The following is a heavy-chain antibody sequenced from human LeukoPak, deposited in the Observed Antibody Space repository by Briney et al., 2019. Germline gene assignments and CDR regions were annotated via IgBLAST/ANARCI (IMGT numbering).Heavy chain of an antibody. J-gene: IGHJ4*02. CDR3: AKEHTTVTRYVDY. Sequence: GGSLRLSCAASGFTFSSYSMQWVRQAPGKGLEWVAIISYDGTYQFYTDSLKGRFTISRDNSKNTVYLQMNSLRPDDTAVYYCAKEHTTVTRYVDYWGQGTLVTVSS. CDR2: ISYDGTYQ. V-gene: IGHV3-30*18. CDR1: GFTFSSYS. D-gene: IGHD4-17*01.